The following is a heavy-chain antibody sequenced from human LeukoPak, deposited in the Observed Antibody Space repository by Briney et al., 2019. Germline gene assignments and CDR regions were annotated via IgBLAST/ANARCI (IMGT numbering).Heavy chain of an antibody. D-gene: IGHD6-6*01. J-gene: IGHJ6*02. V-gene: IGHV4-4*02. Sequence: SETLSLTCAVSGGSISSSNWWSWVRQPPGKGLEWIGEIYHSGSTNYNPSLKSRVTISVDKSKNQFSLKLSSVTAADTAVYYCARMFSQQLVASAYYYYGMDVWGQGTTVTVSS. CDR1: GGSISSSNW. CDR2: IYHSGST. CDR3: ARMFSQQLVASAYYYYGMDV.